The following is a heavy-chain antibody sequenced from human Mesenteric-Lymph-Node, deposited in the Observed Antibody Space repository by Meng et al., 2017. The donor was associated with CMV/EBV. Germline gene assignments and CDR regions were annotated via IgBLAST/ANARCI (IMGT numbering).Heavy chain of an antibody. CDR2: ISSSSSYI. CDR3: ARGVLDL. V-gene: IGHV3-21*01. Sequence: SLRLSCASSGFTFGSYSMNWVRQAPGKGLEWVSSISSSSSYISYADSVKGRFTISRDDAKNSLYLQMDSLRAEDTAVYFCARGVLDLWGQGTLVTVSS. J-gene: IGHJ5*02. D-gene: IGHD3-3*01. CDR1: GFTFGSYS.